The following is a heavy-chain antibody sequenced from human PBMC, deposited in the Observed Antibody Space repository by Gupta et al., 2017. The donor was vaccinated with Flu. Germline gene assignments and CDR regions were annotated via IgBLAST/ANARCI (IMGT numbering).Heavy chain of an antibody. Sequence: QVQLQQWGAGLLKPSETLSLTCAVYGGSFSGYYWSWIRQPPGKGLEWIGEINHSGSTNYNPSLKSRVTISVDTSKNQFSLKLSSVTAADTAVYYCARGPPGYSSSSGYYYGMDVWGQGTTVTVSS. J-gene: IGHJ6*02. V-gene: IGHV4-34*01. D-gene: IGHD6-6*01. CDR2: INHSGST. CDR1: GGSFSGYY. CDR3: ARGPPGYSSSSGYYYGMDV.